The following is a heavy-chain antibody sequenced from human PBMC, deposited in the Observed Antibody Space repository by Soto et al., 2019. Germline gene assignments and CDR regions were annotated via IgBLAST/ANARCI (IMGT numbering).Heavy chain of an antibody. D-gene: IGHD3-3*01. CDR1: GFTFSSYS. CDR3: ARVSSSGVLRFLEWLLLCDY. J-gene: IGHJ4*02. V-gene: IGHV3-21*01. CDR2: ISSSSSYI. Sequence: GGSLRLSCAASGFTFSSYSMNWVRQAPGKGLEWVSSISSSSSYIYYADSVKGRFTISRDNAKNSLYLQMNSLRAEDTAVYYCARVSSSGVLRFLEWLLLCDYWGQGTLVTVSS.